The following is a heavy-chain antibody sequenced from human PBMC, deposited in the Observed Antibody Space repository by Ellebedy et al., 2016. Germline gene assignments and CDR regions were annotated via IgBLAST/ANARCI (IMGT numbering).Heavy chain of an antibody. D-gene: IGHD4-23*01. V-gene: IGHV4-34*01. CDR3: ARRTTEVYFDY. CDR2: INHSGST. CDR1: GGSFSGYY. J-gene: IGHJ4*02. Sequence: SETLSLTCAVYGGSFSGYYWSWIRQPPGKRLEWIGEINHSGSTNYNPSLKSRVTISVDTSKNQFSLKLSSVTAADTAVYYCARRTTEVYFDYWGQGTLVTVSS.